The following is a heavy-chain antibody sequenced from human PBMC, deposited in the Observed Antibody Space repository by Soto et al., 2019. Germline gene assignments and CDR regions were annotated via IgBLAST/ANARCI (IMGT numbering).Heavy chain of an antibody. Sequence: PSETLSLTCTVSGVSISSDDYYWSWIRQPPGKGLEWIGYIYHSGSSYYNPSLKSRVTISIDTSKNQFSLKLSSVTAADTAVYYCARHNSMITFGGVILYWGQGTLVTVSS. CDR2: IYHSGSS. CDR3: ARHNSMITFGGVILY. V-gene: IGHV4-30-4*01. D-gene: IGHD3-16*01. CDR1: GVSISSDDYY. J-gene: IGHJ4*02.